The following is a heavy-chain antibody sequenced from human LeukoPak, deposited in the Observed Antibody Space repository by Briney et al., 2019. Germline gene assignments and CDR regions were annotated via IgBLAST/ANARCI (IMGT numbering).Heavy chain of an antibody. J-gene: IGHJ1*01. D-gene: IGHD4-17*01. V-gene: IGHV1-18*01. CDR2: ISAYNGNT. CDR1: GYTFTSYG. CDR3: ARVSTVTTFEYFQH. Sequence: ASVKVSCKASGYTFTSYGISWVRQAPGQGLEWMGWISAYNGNTNYAQKLQGRVTVTTDTSTSTAYMELRSLRSDDTAVYYCARVSTVTTFEYFQHWGQGTLVTVSS.